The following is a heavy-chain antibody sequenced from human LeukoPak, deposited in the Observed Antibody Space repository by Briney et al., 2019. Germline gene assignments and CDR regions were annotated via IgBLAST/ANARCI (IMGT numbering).Heavy chain of an antibody. CDR3: ARGYIVATTHYFDY. CDR1: GYTFTGYC. J-gene: IGHJ4*01. CDR2: INPNSGGT. V-gene: IGHV1-2*02. D-gene: IGHD5-12*01. Sequence: ASVKDSCKASGYTFTGYCMHWVRQAPGQGLEWMGWINPNSGGTNSAQKFQGRVTMARDTSISTVYMELSGLRSDDTAVYYCARGYIVATTHYFDYWGQGTLVTVSS.